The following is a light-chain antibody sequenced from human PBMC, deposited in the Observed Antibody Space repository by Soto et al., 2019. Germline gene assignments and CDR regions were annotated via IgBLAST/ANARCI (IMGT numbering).Light chain of an antibody. CDR3: GSHAGDSTLV. J-gene: IGLJ3*02. V-gene: IGLV2-8*01. Sequence: QSALTQPPSASGSPGQSVTISCTGTSTDVGAYNYVSWYQQHPGKAPKLIIYEVTKRPSGVPDRFSGSKSGNTASLTVSGLQAEDEAGYYCGSHAGDSTLVFGGGTKPTVL. CDR1: STDVGAYNY. CDR2: EVT.